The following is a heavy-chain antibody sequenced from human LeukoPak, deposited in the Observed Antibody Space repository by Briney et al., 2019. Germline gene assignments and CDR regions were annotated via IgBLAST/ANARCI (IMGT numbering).Heavy chain of an antibody. CDR2: INPSGGST. CDR1: GYTFTSYY. J-gene: IGHJ4*02. CDR3: ARVERRPDRFDY. V-gene: IGHV1-46*01. D-gene: IGHD1-1*01. Sequence: ASVKVSCKASGYTFTSYYMHWVRQAPGQGLEWMGIINPSGGSTSYAQKFQGRVTMTRDMSTSTVYMELSSLRSEDTAVYYCARVERRPDRFDYWGQGTLVTVSS.